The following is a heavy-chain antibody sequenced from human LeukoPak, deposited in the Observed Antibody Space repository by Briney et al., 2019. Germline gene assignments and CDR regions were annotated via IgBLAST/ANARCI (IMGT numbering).Heavy chain of an antibody. J-gene: IGHJ4*02. CDR3: ARVAARSSSADAIDY. D-gene: IGHD6-6*01. Sequence: ASVKVSCKASGYTFTSYGIRWVRQAPGQGLEWMGWISAYNGNTNYAQKLQGRVTMTTDTSTSTAYMELRSLRSDDTAVYYCARVAARSSSADAIDYWGQGTLVTVSS. CDR1: GYTFTSYG. V-gene: IGHV1-18*01. CDR2: ISAYNGNT.